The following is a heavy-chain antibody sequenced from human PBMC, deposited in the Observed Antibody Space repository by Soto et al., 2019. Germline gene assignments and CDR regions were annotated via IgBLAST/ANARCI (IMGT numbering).Heavy chain of an antibody. Sequence: SEILFIACGVYGASIRAYYWSWIRQTSGKLREWIGAINHSGSTNYNPSLKSRDTISVGTSKNQFPPQMRHVRAEHPAVHYCARGMRGFSTKDVCGQASTVT. CDR2: INHSGST. CDR3: ARGMRGFSTKDV. V-gene: IGHV4-34*01. CDR1: GASIRAYY. D-gene: IGHD3-3*02. J-gene: IGHJ6*02.